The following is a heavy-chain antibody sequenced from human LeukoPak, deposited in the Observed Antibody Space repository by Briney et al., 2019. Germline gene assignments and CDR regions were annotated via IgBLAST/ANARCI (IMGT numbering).Heavy chain of an antibody. D-gene: IGHD3-9*01. CDR3: AREVLRYFDWLLNPVNWFDP. CDR1: GYTFTSYA. CDR2: INTNTGNP. Sequence: ASVTVSFKASGYTFTSYAMNWVRQAPGQGLEWMGWINTNTGNPTYAQGFTGRFVFSLDTSVSTAYLQISSLKAEDTAVYYCAREVLRYFDWLLNPVNWFDPWGQGTLVTVSS. V-gene: IGHV7-4-1*02. J-gene: IGHJ5*02.